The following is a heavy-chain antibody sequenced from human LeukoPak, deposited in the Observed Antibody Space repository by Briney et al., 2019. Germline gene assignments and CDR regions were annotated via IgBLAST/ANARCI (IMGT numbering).Heavy chain of an antibody. D-gene: IGHD3-22*01. J-gene: IGHJ4*02. CDR3: ARMLISSGYYVDS. CDR1: GFTVSSNY. CDR2: IYSGGTT. V-gene: IGHV3-53*01. Sequence: GGSLRLSCAASGFTVSSNYMSWVRQAPGKGLEWVSVIYSGGTTYYADSVKGRFTISRDISKNTLYLQMGSLRVEDTAVYYCARMLISSGYYVDSWDQGTLVTVSS.